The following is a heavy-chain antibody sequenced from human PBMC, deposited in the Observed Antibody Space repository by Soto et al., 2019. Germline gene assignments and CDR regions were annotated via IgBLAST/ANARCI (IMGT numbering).Heavy chain of an antibody. V-gene: IGHV4-38-2*01. J-gene: IGHJ5*02. D-gene: IGHD2-15*01. CDR1: GYSISGGYY. CDR3: ARVGCSGGSCYSGDNWFDP. CDR2: IYHSGST. Sequence: KTSETLSLTCAVSGYSISGGYYWGWIRQPPGKGLEWIGSIYHSGSTYYNPSLRSRVTISVDTSKNQFSLKLSSVTAADTAVYYCARVGCSGGSCYSGDNWFDPWGQGTLVTVSS.